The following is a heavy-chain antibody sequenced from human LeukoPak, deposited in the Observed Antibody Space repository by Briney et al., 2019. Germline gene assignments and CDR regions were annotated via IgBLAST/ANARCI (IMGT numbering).Heavy chain of an antibody. V-gene: IGHV3-74*01. Sequence: TRGSLWLSCVVSGSTFSKYWMHWVGQAPGRGLVWVSRINTDGSLTNYADSVKGRVTISRDNAKNTVYLQMTSLRAEDTAVYYCASPGERDGYNYDYWGQGPLVLFSS. J-gene: IGHJ4*02. CDR1: GSTFSKYW. CDR2: INTDGSLT. D-gene: IGHD5-24*01. CDR3: ASPGERDGYNYDY.